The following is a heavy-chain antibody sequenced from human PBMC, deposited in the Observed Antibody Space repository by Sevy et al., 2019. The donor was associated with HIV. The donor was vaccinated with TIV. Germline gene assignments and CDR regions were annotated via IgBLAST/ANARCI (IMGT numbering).Heavy chain of an antibody. J-gene: IGHJ6*02. V-gene: IGHV4-59*12. CDR2: LSYSGSS. CDR1: GGSLGTFY. D-gene: IGHD5-12*01. Sequence: SETLSLTCAVSGGSLGTFYWSWIRRPPGKGLEYIGYLSYSGSSQFTPSLRSRATMSADTSKNEFSLRLTSVTPADTAVYYCAREGFSAGWPYGMDLWGQGTTVTVSS. CDR3: AREGFSAGWPYGMDL.